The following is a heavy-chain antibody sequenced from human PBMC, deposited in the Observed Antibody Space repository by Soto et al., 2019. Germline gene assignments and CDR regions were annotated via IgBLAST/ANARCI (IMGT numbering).Heavy chain of an antibody. CDR3: TRDQRTTRYGLDV. J-gene: IGHJ6*02. V-gene: IGHV3-74*01. D-gene: IGHD1-26*01. Sequence: PGGSLRLSCSVSGFTFSSYWMHWVRQAPGKGLVWVSRIKYDGSSTSYADSVKGRFTISRVNAKNTLYLQMSSLGAEDTAVYYCTRDQRTTRYGLDVWGQGTTVTVSS. CDR1: GFTFSSYW. CDR2: IKYDGSST.